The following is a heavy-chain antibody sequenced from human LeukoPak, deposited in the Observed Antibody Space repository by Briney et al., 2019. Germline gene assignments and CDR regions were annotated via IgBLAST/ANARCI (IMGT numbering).Heavy chain of an antibody. CDR3: AKSSGQGYSTAFFDY. V-gene: IGHV3-21*01. CDR1: GFTFSSYS. Sequence: GGSLRLSCAASGFTFSSYSMNWVRRAPGKGLEWVSSMTSSSSYIYYADSVKGRFTISRDNAKNSLYLQMNSLRAEDTAVYYCAKSSGQGYSTAFFDYWGQGTLVTVSS. J-gene: IGHJ4*02. D-gene: IGHD6-13*01. CDR2: MTSSSSYI.